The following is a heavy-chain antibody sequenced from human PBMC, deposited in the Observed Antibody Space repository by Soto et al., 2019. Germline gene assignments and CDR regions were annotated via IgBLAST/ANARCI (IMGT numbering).Heavy chain of an antibody. CDR2: IYTSGST. D-gene: IGHD3-10*01. Sequence: QVQLQESGPGLVKPSETLSLTCTVSGDSMTKYYWSWIRQPAGKGLEWIGRIYTSGSTNNNHALTPRVTMPLDTSSNRCSLTLKSVPAPDTAVYYCGWTVRAADYFDFWGQGPLVTVS. V-gene: IGHV4-4*07. J-gene: IGHJ4*02. CDR3: GWTVRAADYFDF. CDR1: GDSMTKYY.